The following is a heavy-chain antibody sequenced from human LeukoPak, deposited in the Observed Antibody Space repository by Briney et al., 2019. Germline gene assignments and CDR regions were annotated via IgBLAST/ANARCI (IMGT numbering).Heavy chain of an antibody. Sequence: TSDTLTLTCSVSDDSNTMYYWTWLRQPTGKGLEWIGYIYCSECTNYNRSLKSRVTISVDTSKNQFSLKLSSVTAADTAVYYCARTRRDGYSFPGGDYYYYMDVWGKGTTVTISS. J-gene: IGHJ6*03. D-gene: IGHD5-24*01. CDR1: DDSNTMYY. V-gene: IGHV4-59*07. CDR3: ARTRRDGYSFPGGDYYYYMDV. CDR2: IYCSECT.